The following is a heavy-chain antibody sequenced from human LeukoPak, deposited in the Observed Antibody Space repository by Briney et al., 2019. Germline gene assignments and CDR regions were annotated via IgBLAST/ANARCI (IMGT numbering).Heavy chain of an antibody. J-gene: IGHJ4*02. Sequence: GRSLRLSCAASGFTFSRYGMHWVRQAPGKGLEWVAVISYDGSNTYYADSVKGRFTISRDNSNNTLYLQMNSLRAGDTAVYYCAGNYGPYYFDYWGQGTLVTVSS. V-gene: IGHV3-30*03. CDR2: ISYDGSNT. CDR1: GFTFSRYG. CDR3: AGNYGPYYFDY. D-gene: IGHD3-10*01.